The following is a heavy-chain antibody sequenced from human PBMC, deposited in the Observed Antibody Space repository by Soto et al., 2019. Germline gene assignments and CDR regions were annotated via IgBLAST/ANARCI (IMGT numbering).Heavy chain of an antibody. V-gene: IGHV1-8*01. CDR2: MNPNSGNT. Sequence: GASVKVYRKASGYTFSIYDINWVRKATGQGLEWMGWMNPNSGNTGYAQKFQGRVTMTRNTSISTAYMELSSLRSEDTAVYYCAIILELHDAFDIWGQGTMVTVSS. CDR1: GYTFSIYD. CDR3: AIILELHDAFDI. D-gene: IGHD1-7*01. J-gene: IGHJ3*02.